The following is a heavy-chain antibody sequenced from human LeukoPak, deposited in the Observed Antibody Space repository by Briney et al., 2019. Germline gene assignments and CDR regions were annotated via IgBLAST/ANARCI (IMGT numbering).Heavy chain of an antibody. CDR1: GFTFDDYA. V-gene: IGHV3-20*04. Sequence: GESLRLSCAASGFTFDDYAMNWVRQVPGRGLEWVSGINWNGRITEYADSVKDRFTVSRQNTKNSLYLYMNNLGGEDTALYFCARGSVQLWLRDTYYYMDVWGKGTTVTVSS. J-gene: IGHJ6*03. CDR2: INWNGRIT. D-gene: IGHD5-18*01. CDR3: ARGSVQLWLRDTYYYMDV.